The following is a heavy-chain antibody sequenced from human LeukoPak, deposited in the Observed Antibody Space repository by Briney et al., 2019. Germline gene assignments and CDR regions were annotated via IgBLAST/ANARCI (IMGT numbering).Heavy chain of an antibody. CDR1: GGSISSYY. J-gene: IGHJ6*02. CDR3: ARHRLGATTLYYYYGMDV. V-gene: IGHV4-59*08. CDR2: IYYSGST. Sequence: SETLSLTCTVSGGSISSYYWSWIRQPPGKGLEWIGYIYYSGSTNYNPSLKSRVTISVDTSKNQFSLKLSSVTAADTAVYYCARHRLGATTLYYYYGMDVWGQGTTVTVSS. D-gene: IGHD1-26*01.